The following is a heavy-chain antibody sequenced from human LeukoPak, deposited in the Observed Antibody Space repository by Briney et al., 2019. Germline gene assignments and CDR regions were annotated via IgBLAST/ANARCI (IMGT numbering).Heavy chain of an antibody. Sequence: GGSLRLSCAASGFTFTTYWTSWVRQAPGKGLEWVANINEDGNEKYYVDSVKGRFTISRDNARNSLYLQMNSLRAEDAALYYCGRCDKKGTADYWGQGTLVTVS. CDR1: GFTFTTYW. V-gene: IGHV3-7*01. CDR3: GRCDKKGTADY. D-gene: IGHD1-14*01. CDR2: INEDGNEK. J-gene: IGHJ4*02.